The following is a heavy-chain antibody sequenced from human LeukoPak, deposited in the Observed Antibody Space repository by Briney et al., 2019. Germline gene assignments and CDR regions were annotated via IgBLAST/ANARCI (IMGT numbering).Heavy chain of an antibody. D-gene: IGHD3-3*01. CDR1: GGSFSDYY. CDR2: INHSEIT. Sequence: PSETLSLTCAVYGGSFSDYYWSWIRQPPGKGLEWIGEINHSEITNYNPSLTSRVTMSVDTSKNQFSLKLNSVTAADTAVYYCSGTWSDYYAFDIWGQGTMVTVPS. V-gene: IGHV4-34*07. J-gene: IGHJ3*02. CDR3: SGTWSDYYAFDI.